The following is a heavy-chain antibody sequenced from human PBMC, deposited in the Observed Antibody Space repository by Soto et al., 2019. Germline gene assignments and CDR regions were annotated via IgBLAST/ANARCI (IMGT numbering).Heavy chain of an antibody. CDR1: GLTFSSYG. Sequence: GVSLRLSCAAAGLTFSSYGMHWVRQAPGKGLEWVAVIWYDGSNKYYADSVKGRFTISRDNSKNTLYLQMNSLRAEDTAVYYCVTAAAGTRASNFDYWGQGTLVTVSS. CDR3: VTAAAGTRASNFDY. J-gene: IGHJ4*02. V-gene: IGHV3-33*01. CDR2: IWYDGSNK. D-gene: IGHD6-13*01.